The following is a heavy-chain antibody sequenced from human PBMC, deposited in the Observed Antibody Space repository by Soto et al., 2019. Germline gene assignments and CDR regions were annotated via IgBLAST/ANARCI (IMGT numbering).Heavy chain of an antibody. Sequence: QVQLVQSGAEVKKPGASVKVSCKASGYTFTTYDISWVRQAPGQGLEWMGRISTYNGDTNYPQSLQVRLTMTTDTSTATAYMELRSLGSDDTAVYYCARDPYHVLMVNDPNLYGMDVWGQGTTVTVSS. CDR3: ARDPYHVLMVNDPNLYGMDV. V-gene: IGHV1-18*01. CDR2: ISTYNGDT. D-gene: IGHD2-8*01. CDR1: GYTFTTYD. J-gene: IGHJ6*02.